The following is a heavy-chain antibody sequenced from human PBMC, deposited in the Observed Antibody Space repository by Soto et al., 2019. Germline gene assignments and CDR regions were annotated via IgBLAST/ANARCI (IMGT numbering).Heavy chain of an antibody. CDR1: GFTFSSNG. V-gene: IGHV3-48*02. J-gene: IGHJ5*01. CDR3: ASDWGVYDSDIRTHIPHLES. CDR2: ISIGSSTI. Sequence: EVQLVESGGGLVQPGGSLRLSCEASGFTFSSNGMNWVRQAPGKGLEWVSFISIGSSTINYADSVRGRFTISRDNAKNSLYLQMNSLRDEDTAVYYWASDWGVYDSDIRTHIPHLESWGHGTLVTVAS. D-gene: IGHD3-22*01.